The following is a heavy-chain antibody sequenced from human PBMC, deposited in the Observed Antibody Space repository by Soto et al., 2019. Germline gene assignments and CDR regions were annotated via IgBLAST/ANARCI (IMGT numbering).Heavy chain of an antibody. CDR1: GFTFSSYW. V-gene: IGHV3-7*03. CDR2: IKQDGSEK. D-gene: IGHD6-19*01. CDR3: AREGYSSGWYEFDY. Sequence: GGSLRLSCAASGFTFSSYWMSWVRQAPGKGLEWVANIKQDGSEKYYVDSVKGRFTISRDNAKNSLYLQMNSLRAEDTAVYYCAREGYSSGWYEFDYWGQGTLVTGS. J-gene: IGHJ4*02.